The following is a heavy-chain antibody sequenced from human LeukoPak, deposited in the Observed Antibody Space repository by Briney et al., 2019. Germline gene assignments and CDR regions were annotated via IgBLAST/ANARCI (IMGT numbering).Heavy chain of an antibody. Sequence: ASVKVSCKASGYTFTGCYMHWVRQAPGQGLERMGIINPSGGSTSYAQKFQGRVTMTRDMSTSTVYMELSSLRSEDTAVYYCARGYCTNGVCYHSSHYYYMDVWGKGTTVTVSS. D-gene: IGHD2-8*01. V-gene: IGHV1-46*01. CDR1: GYTFTGCY. CDR2: INPSGGST. CDR3: ARGYCTNGVCYHSSHYYYMDV. J-gene: IGHJ6*03.